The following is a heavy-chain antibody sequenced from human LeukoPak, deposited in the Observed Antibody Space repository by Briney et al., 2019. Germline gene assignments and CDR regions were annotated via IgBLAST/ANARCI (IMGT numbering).Heavy chain of an antibody. J-gene: IGHJ4*02. CDR1: GGSFSGYY. Sequence: SETLSLTCAVYGGSFSGYYWSWIRQPPGKGLEWIGEINHSGSTNYNPSLKSRVTISVDTSKNQFSLKLSSVTAADTAVYYCARAPLGYCSGGSCPKRAFDYWGQGTLVTVSS. CDR3: ARAPLGYCSGGSCPKRAFDY. CDR2: INHSGST. V-gene: IGHV4-34*01. D-gene: IGHD2-15*01.